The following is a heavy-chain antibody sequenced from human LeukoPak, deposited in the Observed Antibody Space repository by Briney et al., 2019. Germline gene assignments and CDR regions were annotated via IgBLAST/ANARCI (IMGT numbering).Heavy chain of an antibody. V-gene: IGHV3-30*18. Sequence: GGSLRLSCAASGFTFSSYSMNWVRQAPGKGLEWVAVISYDGSHKYYADSVKGRFTISRDNSKNTLYLQMNSLRAEDTAVYSCAKDHRDYDSSGSFDYWGQGTLVTVSS. J-gene: IGHJ4*02. CDR1: GFTFSSYS. D-gene: IGHD3-22*01. CDR2: ISYDGSHK. CDR3: AKDHRDYDSSGSFDY.